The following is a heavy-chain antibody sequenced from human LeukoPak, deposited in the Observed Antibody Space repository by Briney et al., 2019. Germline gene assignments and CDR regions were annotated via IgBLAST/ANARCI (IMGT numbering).Heavy chain of an antibody. CDR2: ISGSGGST. CDR1: GFTFSSYA. Sequence: GGSLRLSCAASGFTFSSYAMSWARQAPGKGLEWVSAISGSGGSTYYADSVKGRFTISRDNSKNTLYLQMNSLRAEDTAVYYCAKGIRILLWFGELSHFDYWGQGTLVTVSS. D-gene: IGHD3-10*01. J-gene: IGHJ4*02. V-gene: IGHV3-23*01. CDR3: AKGIRILLWFGELSHFDY.